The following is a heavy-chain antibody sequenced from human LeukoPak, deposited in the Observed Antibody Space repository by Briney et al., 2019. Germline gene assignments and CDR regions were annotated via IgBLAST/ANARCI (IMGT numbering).Heavy chain of an antibody. CDR3: ARGRVSSSTWYSTYYYYFYMDV. Sequence: SETLSLTCTVSGSSISSYYWSWIRQPPGKGLEWIGNIYYSGSTNYNPSLKSRVTISVDTSKNQFSLKLSSVTAADTAVYFCARGRVSSSTWYSTYYYYFYMDVWGKGTTVTVSS. CDR2: IYYSGST. V-gene: IGHV4-59*01. CDR1: GSSISSYY. J-gene: IGHJ6*03. D-gene: IGHD1-1*01.